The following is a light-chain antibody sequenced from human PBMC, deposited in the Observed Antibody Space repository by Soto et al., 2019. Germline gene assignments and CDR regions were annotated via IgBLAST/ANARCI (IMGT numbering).Light chain of an antibody. V-gene: IGLV1-44*01. J-gene: IGLJ3*02. CDR3: ATWDDSRSGWV. CDR1: SSNIESNT. CDR2: SNK. Sequence: QSVLTQPPSASGTPGQRVTISCSGSSSNIESNTVNWYQQLPGMAPKLLIFSNKQRPSGVSDRISGSKSGTSASLAISGLQSEDEADYYCATWDDSRSGWVFGGGTKLTVL.